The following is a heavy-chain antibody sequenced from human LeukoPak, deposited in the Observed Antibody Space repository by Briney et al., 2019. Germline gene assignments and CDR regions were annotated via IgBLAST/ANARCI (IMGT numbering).Heavy chain of an antibody. CDR1: GGSISRYY. D-gene: IGHD3-22*01. CDR3: ARNQEYFDSSGYYYQGLDY. CDR2: IYYTGST. J-gene: IGHJ4*02. Sequence: SETLSLTCTVSGGSISRYYWIWIRQPPGKGLEWIGYIYYTGSTNYNPPLKSRVTISLLTSKNQFSLKLSSVTAADTAVYYCARNQEYFDSSGYYYQGLDYWGQGTLVTVSS. V-gene: IGHV4-59*01.